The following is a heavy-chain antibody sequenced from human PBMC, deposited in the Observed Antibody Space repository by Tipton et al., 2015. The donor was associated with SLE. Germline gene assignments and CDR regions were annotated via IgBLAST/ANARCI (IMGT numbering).Heavy chain of an antibody. CDR3: ARVTRRWDDSSGYQVAFDI. V-gene: IGHV4-61*01. CDR2: IYYSGYT. J-gene: IGHJ3*02. CDR1: GGSVSSGTYY. Sequence: TLSLTCTVSGGSVSSGTYYWSWIRQPPGKGLEWIGYIYYSGYTNYNPSLKSRVTISVDTSKNQFSLKLSSVTAADTAVYYCARVTRRWDDSSGYQVAFDIWGQGTMVTVSS. D-gene: IGHD3-22*01.